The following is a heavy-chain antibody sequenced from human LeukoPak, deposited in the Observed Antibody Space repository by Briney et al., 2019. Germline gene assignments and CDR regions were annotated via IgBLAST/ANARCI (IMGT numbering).Heavy chain of an antibody. CDR3: ARDLVPSYYDILTGYSPLDYYGMDV. V-gene: IGHV3-11*01. D-gene: IGHD3-9*01. Sequence: GGSLRLSCAASGFTFSDYYMSWIRQAPGKGLEWVSYISSSVSTIYYADSVKGRFTISRDNAKNSLYLQMNSLRAEDTAVYYCARDLVPSYYDILTGYSPLDYYGMDVWGQGTTVTVSS. J-gene: IGHJ6*02. CDR2: ISSSVSTI. CDR1: GFTFSDYY.